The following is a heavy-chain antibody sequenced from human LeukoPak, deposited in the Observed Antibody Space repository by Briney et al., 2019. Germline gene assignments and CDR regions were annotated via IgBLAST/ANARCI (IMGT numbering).Heavy chain of an antibody. V-gene: IGHV1-69*13. CDR1: GGTFSSYA. J-gene: IGHJ5*02. Sequence: SVKVSCKASGGTFSSYAISWVRQAPGQGLEWMGGIIPIFGTANYAQKFQGRVTITADESTSTAYMELSSLRSEDTAVYYCASFAHYYDSSGYYYVRGFWFDPWGQGTLVTVSS. CDR3: ASFAHYYDSSGYYYVRGFWFDP. D-gene: IGHD3-22*01. CDR2: IIPIFGTA.